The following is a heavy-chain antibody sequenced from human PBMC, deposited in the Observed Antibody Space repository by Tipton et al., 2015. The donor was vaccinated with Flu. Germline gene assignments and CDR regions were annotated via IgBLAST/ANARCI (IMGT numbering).Heavy chain of an antibody. J-gene: IGHJ3*02. CDR2: INPSGGST. V-gene: IGHV1-46*04. Sequence: QSGAEVKKPGASVKVSCKASGYTFTSYYMHWVRQAPGQGLEWMGIINPSGGSTSYAQKLQGRVTMTRDTSTSTVYMELSSLRSEDTAVYYCARDRYYDFWSGYSPDAFDIWGQGTMVTVSS. CDR3: ARDRYYDFWSGYSPDAFDI. CDR1: GYTFTSYY. D-gene: IGHD3-3*01.